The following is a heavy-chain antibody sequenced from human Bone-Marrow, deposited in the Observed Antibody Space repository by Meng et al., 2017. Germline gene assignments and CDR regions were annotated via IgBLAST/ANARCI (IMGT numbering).Heavy chain of an antibody. CDR2: INPSGGST. CDR3: ARDLTVVVIALGY. J-gene: IGHJ4*02. V-gene: IGHV1-46*01. D-gene: IGHD3-22*01. Sequence: ASVKVSCKASGYFFTNYYMHWVRQAPGQGLEWMGIINPSGGSTTYAQKFQGRLSMTRDMSKDTIYMELSSLTSKDTAVYYCARDLTVVVIALGYWGQGTLVTVSS. CDR1: GYFFTNYY.